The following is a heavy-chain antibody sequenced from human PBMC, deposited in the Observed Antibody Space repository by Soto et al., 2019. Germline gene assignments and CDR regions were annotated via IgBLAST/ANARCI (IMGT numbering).Heavy chain of an antibody. J-gene: IGHJ4*02. D-gene: IGHD2-8*01. V-gene: IGHV3-72*01. CDR2: ARKQVNSYTT. CDR1: GFTFSDHY. Sequence: PGGSLRLSCAASGFTFSDHYMDWVRQAPGKGLEWVGRARKQVNSYTTAYAASVKGRFTISRDDSKNSLYLQMSSLNAEDTAVYFCARLMGTAFDLWGPGTLVTVSS. CDR3: ARLMGTAFDL.